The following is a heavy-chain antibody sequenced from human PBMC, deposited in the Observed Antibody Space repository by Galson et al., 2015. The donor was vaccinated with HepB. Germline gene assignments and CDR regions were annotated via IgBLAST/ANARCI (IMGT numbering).Heavy chain of an antibody. V-gene: IGHV3-48*02. CDR2: IASSSSPI. J-gene: IGHJ6*02. CDR1: GFSFSSYS. Sequence: SLRLSCAASGFSFSSYSMNWVRQAQGQGLVWVSYIASSSSPIYYVDSVKGRFTISRDNAQNSLYLQMNSLRDEDTGVYYCAKDKGLGRLSEGMDAWGQGTTVTVSS. D-gene: IGHD3-10*01. CDR3: AKDKGLGRLSEGMDA.